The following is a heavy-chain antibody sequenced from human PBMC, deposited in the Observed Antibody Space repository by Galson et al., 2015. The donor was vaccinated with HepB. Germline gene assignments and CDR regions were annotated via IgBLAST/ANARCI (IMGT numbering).Heavy chain of an antibody. CDR1: GYTFTTYT. CDR3: SREGGYCGPTNCRTTSERGKNWFDP. Sequence: VKVSCQASGYTFTTYTIHWVRQAPGQRLEWMGWINAGDGNTKYSQNFQGRVTMTRDTFATTTYMELSSLSSEDTAVYYCSREGGYCGPTNCRTTSERGKNWFDPWGQGTLVTVSS. D-gene: IGHD2-2*03. CDR2: INAGDGNT. V-gene: IGHV1-3*01. J-gene: IGHJ5*02.